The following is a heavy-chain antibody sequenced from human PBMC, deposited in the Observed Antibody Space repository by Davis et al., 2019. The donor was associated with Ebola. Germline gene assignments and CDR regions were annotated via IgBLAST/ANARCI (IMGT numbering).Heavy chain of an antibody. CDR1: GFTFSSYA. CDR2: ISSSSSYI. J-gene: IGHJ4*02. Sequence: PGGSLRLSCAASGFTFSSYAMSWVRQAPGKGLEWVSAISSSSSYIYYADSVKGRFTISRDNAKNSLYLQMNSLRAEDTAVYYCARDLEMATTLKGCVYWGQGTLVTVSS. D-gene: IGHD5-24*01. CDR3: ARDLEMATTLKGCVY. V-gene: IGHV3-21*01.